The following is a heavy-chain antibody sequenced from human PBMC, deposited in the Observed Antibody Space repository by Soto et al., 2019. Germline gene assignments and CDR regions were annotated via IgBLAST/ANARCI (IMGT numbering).Heavy chain of an antibody. CDR3: ARGVIQLWGPVDMDV. CDR1: GYTFTSYY. CDR2: INPSGGST. J-gene: IGHJ6*02. D-gene: IGHD5-18*01. V-gene: IGHV1-46*01. Sequence: SVKVSCKASGYTFTSYYMHWVRQAPGQGLEWMGIINPSGGSTSYAQKFQGRVTMTRDTSTSTVYMELSSLRSEDTAVYYCARGVIQLWGPVDMDVWGQGTTVTVSS.